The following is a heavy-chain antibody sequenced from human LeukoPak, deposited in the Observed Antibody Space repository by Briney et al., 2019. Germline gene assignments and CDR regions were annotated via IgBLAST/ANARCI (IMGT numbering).Heavy chain of an antibody. D-gene: IGHD2-21*01. Sequence: GGSLRLSXAASGFTFSSYGMHWVCQAPGKGLEWVTFMQYDGSNEYYADSVKGRFTVSRDNSKNTVYLQMNSLRVEDTAVYYCAKVMQLFNRLDSWGQGTLITVSS. CDR1: GFTFSSYG. J-gene: IGHJ4*02. CDR3: AKVMQLFNRLDS. V-gene: IGHV3-30*02. CDR2: MQYDGSNE.